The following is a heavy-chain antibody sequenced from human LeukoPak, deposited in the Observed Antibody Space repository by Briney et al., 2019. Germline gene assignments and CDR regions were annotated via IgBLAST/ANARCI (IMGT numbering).Heavy chain of an antibody. V-gene: IGHV4-39*07. CDR1: GGSISINRYY. CDR2: LYFRGNT. D-gene: IGHD2/OR15-2a*01. CDR3: ARQSSPLYFVDY. Sequence: PSETLSLTWSVSGGSISINRYYWDWIRQSPGKALEWLGSLYFRGNTYYNPSLKSRVSISVDTSKNQFSLRLNSVTAADTAVYFCARQSSPLYFVDYWGQGIPVTVSS. J-gene: IGHJ4*02.